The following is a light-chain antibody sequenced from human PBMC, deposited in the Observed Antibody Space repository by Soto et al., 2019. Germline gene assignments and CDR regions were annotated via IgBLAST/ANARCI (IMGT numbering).Light chain of an antibody. CDR1: SGSVLTSYY. Sequence: QTVVSQEPSFSVSPGGTVTLTCGLTSGSVLTSYYPTWYQQTPGQAPRTLIYSTNIRSSGVPDRFSGSILGNKAALTITGAQADYESDYYCALYVGTGTVVFGGGTKVTVL. CDR3: ALYVGTGTVV. V-gene: IGLV8-61*01. CDR2: STN. J-gene: IGLJ2*01.